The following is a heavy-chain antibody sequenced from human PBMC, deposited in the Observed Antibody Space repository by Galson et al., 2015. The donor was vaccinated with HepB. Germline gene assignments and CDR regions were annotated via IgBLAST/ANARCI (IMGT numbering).Heavy chain of an antibody. CDR3: ARARYGSSAPDY. Sequence: SVKVSCKASGYTFTSYGVSWVRQAPGQGLEWMGWINPYNGNTNYALKLQDRVTITTDTSTGTVYMELSSLRSDDTAVYYCARARYGSSAPDYWGQGTRVTVSS. D-gene: IGHD2-15*01. CDR1: GYTFTSYG. CDR2: INPYNGNT. J-gene: IGHJ4*02. V-gene: IGHV1-18*01.